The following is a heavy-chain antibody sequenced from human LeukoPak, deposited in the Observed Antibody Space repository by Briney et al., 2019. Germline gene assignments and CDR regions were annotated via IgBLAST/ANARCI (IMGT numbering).Heavy chain of an antibody. Sequence: GGSLRLSCVASGFTPSRYWMHWLRQAPGKGLVWVSRINSARSSPTYADSVKGRFTISRDNAKNTLYLQMNSLRAEDTAVYYCARDPDLSGYSFFDYWGQGTLVTVSS. CDR1: GFTPSRYW. D-gene: IGHD3-22*01. V-gene: IGHV3-74*01. J-gene: IGHJ4*02. CDR3: ARDPDLSGYSFFDY. CDR2: INSARSSP.